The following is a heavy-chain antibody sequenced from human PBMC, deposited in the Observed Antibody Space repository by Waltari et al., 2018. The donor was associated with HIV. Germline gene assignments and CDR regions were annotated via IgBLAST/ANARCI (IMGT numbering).Heavy chain of an antibody. CDR1: GFTFSTYG. CDR3: AREGHYYGSGRFGGDY. J-gene: IGHJ4*02. Sequence: QVQLVESGGGVVQPGRYLRLSCAASGFTFSTYGMQWVRQAPGKGLGWVAGIWYDGSNKYYADSVKGRLTISRDNSKNTVYLQINRLRAEDMAVYYCAREGHYYGSGRFGGDYWGQGTLVTVSS. V-gene: IGHV3-33*01. D-gene: IGHD3-10*01. CDR2: IWYDGSNK.